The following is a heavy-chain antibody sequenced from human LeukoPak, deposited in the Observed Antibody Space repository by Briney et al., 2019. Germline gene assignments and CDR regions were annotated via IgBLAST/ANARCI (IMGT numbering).Heavy chain of an antibody. CDR1: GFTFSSDA. CDR2: ISGSGGST. J-gene: IGHJ6*03. CDR3: AKLGGATISYYYYYMDV. V-gene: IGHV3-23*01. Sequence: GGSLRLSCAASGFTFSSDAMSWVRQAPGKGLEWVSAISGSGGSTYYADSVKGRFTIYRDNSKNTLYLQMNSLRAEDTAVYYCAKLGGATISYYYYYMDVWGKGTTVTVSS. D-gene: IGHD5-12*01.